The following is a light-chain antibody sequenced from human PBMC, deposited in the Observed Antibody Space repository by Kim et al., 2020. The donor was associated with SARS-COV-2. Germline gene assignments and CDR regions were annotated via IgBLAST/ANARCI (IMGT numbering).Light chain of an antibody. Sequence: EFVLTQSPGTLSLSPGEGATLSCRASQSVSSNYLAWYQQKPGQAPSLLISATSSRATGIPDRFSGSGSGTDFTLTISRLEPEDSAVYYCQQYGSTPYTFGQGTKLEI. CDR3: QQYGSTPYT. CDR2: ATS. CDR1: QSVSSNY. J-gene: IGKJ2*01. V-gene: IGKV3-20*01.